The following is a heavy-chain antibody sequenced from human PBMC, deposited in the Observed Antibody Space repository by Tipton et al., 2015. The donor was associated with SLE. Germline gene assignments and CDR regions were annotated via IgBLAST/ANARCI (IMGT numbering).Heavy chain of an antibody. Sequence: TLSLTCTVSGGSISSHYWSWIRQPPGKGLEWIGYIYYSGSTNYNPSLKSRVTISVDTSKNQFSLKLRSVTAADTAVYYCARDQGGREIGFWGQGTLVTVSS. J-gene: IGHJ4*02. D-gene: IGHD1-26*01. V-gene: IGHV4-59*11. CDR3: ARDQGGREIGF. CDR2: IYYSGST. CDR1: GGSISSHY.